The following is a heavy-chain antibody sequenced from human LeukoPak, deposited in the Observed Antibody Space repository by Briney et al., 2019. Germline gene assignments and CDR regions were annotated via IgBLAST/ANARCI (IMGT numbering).Heavy chain of an antibody. CDR1: GFTFSAYG. V-gene: IGHV3-23*01. D-gene: IGHD2-15*01. Sequence: PGGSLRLSCAASGFTFSAYGMSWVRQAPGKGLEWVSTISASGDNTYYADSVKGRFTISRDNSKSTLYLQMNTLRADDTAVYYCAKDYSGGPHFDFWGQGTLITVSS. J-gene: IGHJ4*02. CDR2: ISASGDNT. CDR3: AKDYSGGPHFDF.